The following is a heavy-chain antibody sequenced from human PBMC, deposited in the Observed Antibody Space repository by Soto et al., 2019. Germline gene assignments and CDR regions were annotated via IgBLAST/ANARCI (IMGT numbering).Heavy chain of an antibody. CDR1: GFTFSSYI. Sequence: GGSLRLSCAASGFTFSSYIMNWVRQAPGKGLEWVSSISSSSSYIYYADSVKGRFTISGDNAKNSLYLQMNSLRAEDTAVYYCARGPLRAFDYWGQGTLVTVSS. CDR2: ISSSSSYI. V-gene: IGHV3-21*01. D-gene: IGHD2-15*01. J-gene: IGHJ4*02. CDR3: ARGPLRAFDY.